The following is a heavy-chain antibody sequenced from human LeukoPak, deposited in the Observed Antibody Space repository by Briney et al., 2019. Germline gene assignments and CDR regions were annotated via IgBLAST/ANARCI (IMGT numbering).Heavy chain of an antibody. J-gene: IGHJ5*02. CDR1: GFTFSSYW. V-gene: IGHV3-74*01. Sequence: GGSLRLSCAASGFTFSSYWMHWVRQAPGKGLVWVSRINTDGSRTNYADSVKGRFTISRDNAKNSLYLQMNSLRAEDTAVYYCAASGIAAAGGLDPWGQGTLVTVSS. D-gene: IGHD6-13*01. CDR3: AASGIAAAGGLDP. CDR2: INTDGSRT.